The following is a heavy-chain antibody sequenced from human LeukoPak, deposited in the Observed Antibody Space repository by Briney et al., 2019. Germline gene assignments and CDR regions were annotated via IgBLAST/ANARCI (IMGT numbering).Heavy chain of an antibody. CDR3: ARGEITYISRRAFDI. J-gene: IGHJ3*02. V-gene: IGHV4-38-2*02. CDR1: GGSISSGYY. D-gene: IGHD3-16*01. Sequence: SETLSLTCTVSGGSISSGYYWGWTRQPPGEGLEWSGSIYHSWSPYYHPSLQSRVTISVDTSKHQFSLKLSSVTAADTAVYYCARGEITYISRRAFDIWGQGTMVTVSS. CDR2: IYHSWSP.